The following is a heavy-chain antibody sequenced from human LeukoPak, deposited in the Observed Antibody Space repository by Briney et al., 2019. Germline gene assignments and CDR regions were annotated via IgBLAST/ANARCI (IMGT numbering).Heavy chain of an antibody. CDR1: GFTFSNAW. Sequence: PGGSLRLSCAASGFTFSNAWMSWVRQAPGKGLEWVGRIKSKTDGGTTDYAAPVKGRFTISRDDSKNTLYLQMNSLKTEDTAVYYCARDSYCYGSGSSSAFDIWGQGTMVTVSS. J-gene: IGHJ3*02. CDR2: IKSKTDGGTT. V-gene: IGHV3-15*01. CDR3: ARDSYCYGSGSSSAFDI. D-gene: IGHD3-10*01.